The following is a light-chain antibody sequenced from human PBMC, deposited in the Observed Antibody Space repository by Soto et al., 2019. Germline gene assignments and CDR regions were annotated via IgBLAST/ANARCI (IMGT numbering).Light chain of an antibody. CDR1: SSNIGSNT. CDR2: SNN. V-gene: IGLV1-44*01. Sequence: QSVLTQSPSASGTPGQRVTISCSGSSSNIGSNTVNWYQHLSGTAPKLLMYSNNQRPSGVPDRFSGSKSGTSASLAISGLQSEDEADYYCAVWDDSLNGVIFGGGTKLTVL. CDR3: AVWDDSLNGVI. J-gene: IGLJ2*01.